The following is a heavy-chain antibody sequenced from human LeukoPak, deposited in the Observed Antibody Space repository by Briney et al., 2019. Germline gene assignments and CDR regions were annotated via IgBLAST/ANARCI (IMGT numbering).Heavy chain of an antibody. Sequence: PSQTLSLTCTVSGGSISSGGYYWSWIRQPPGKGLEWIGYIYHSGSTYYNPSLKSRVTISVDRSKNQFSLKPSSVTAADTAVYYCARGGRDSNYDFYNWFDPWGQGTLVTVSS. CDR2: IYHSGST. J-gene: IGHJ5*02. CDR1: GGSISSGGYY. V-gene: IGHV4-30-2*01. D-gene: IGHD4-11*01. CDR3: ARGGRDSNYDFYNWFDP.